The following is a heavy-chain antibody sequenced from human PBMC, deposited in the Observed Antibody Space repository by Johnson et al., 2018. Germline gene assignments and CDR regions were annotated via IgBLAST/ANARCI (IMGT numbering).Heavy chain of an antibody. Sequence: QVQLQESGPGLVKXSESLSLTCTVSGGSISSYYWSWIRQPPGKGLEWIGLIYYSGSTNYNPSLKSRVTISVDTSKHPFSLKLSSGTAADTAVYYCAILNPAGYGVDVWGQGTTVTVSS. V-gene: IGHV4-59*03. J-gene: IGHJ6*02. CDR3: AILNPAGYGVDV. CDR1: GGSISSYY. CDR2: IYYSGST.